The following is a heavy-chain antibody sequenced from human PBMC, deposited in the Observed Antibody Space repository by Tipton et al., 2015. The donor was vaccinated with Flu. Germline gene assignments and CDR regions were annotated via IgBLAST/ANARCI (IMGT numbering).Heavy chain of an antibody. CDR2: IFCSGST. D-gene: IGHD1-26*01. CDR1: GDSISSTFYS. V-gene: IGHV4-39*07. Sequence: TLSLTCTVFGDSISSTFYSWGWIRQPPGKGLEWIGSIFCSGSTNYNPSLKSRVTMSLDTSMNQFSLRLTSVTAADTAVYYCARDSVRGSPFDYWGQGTLVSVSS. CDR3: ARDSVRGSPFDY. J-gene: IGHJ4*02.